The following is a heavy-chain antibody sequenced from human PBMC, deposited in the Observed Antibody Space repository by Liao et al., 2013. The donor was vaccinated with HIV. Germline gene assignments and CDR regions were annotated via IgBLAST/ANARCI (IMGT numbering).Heavy chain of an antibody. Sequence: QVQLQESGPGLVKPSQTLSLTCTVSGGSISSGSYYWSWIRQPAGKGLEWIGRIYSSGIAYYNPSLQSRVTISIDTSKSQFSLKLTSLTAADTAVYFCARCRGYADAFDIWGPGDNGHRLF. CDR3: ARCRGYADAFDI. CDR2: IYSSGIA. V-gene: IGHV4-61*02. CDR1: GGSISSGSYY. D-gene: IGHD5-12*01. J-gene: IGHJ3*02.